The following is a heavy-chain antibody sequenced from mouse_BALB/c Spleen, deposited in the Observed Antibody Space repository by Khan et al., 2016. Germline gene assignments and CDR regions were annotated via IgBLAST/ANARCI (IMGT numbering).Heavy chain of an antibody. CDR3: ARGGELTMDY. CDR1: GYSFTGYY. D-gene: IGHD2-12*01. CDR2: INSYNGAT. Sequence: LAESGASVKISCKASGYSFTGYYMHWVKQSPGTSLEWMGYINSYNGATTYNQKFKGKAAFTVDTSSITAHRQSNSLSSAESAVYYCARGGELTMDYWGRRTSITVS. V-gene: IGHV1S34*01. J-gene: IGHJ4*01.